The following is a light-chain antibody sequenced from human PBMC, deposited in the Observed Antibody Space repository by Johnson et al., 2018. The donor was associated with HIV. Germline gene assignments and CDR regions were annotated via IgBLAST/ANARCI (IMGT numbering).Light chain of an antibody. J-gene: IGLJ1*01. CDR3: GTWDSSLSASV. V-gene: IGLV1-51*01. CDR2: DNN. Sequence: HSVLTQPPSVSAAPGQKVTISCSGSGSNIGNNYVSWYQQLPGTAPKLLIYDNNKRPSGIPDRFSGSKSGTSATLVITGLQTGDEADYYCGTWDSSLSASVFGTWTKVTVL. CDR1: GSNIGNNY.